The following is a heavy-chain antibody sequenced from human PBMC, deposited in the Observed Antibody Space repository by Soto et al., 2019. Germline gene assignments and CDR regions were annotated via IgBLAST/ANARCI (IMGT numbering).Heavy chain of an antibody. D-gene: IGHD6-6*01. CDR2: IWYDGSNK. CDR1: GFTFSSYG. CDR3: ARGAFFEYSSSSVYYGMDV. V-gene: IGHV3-33*01. Sequence: QVQLVESGGGVVQPGRSLRLSCAASGFTFSSYGMHWVRQAPGKGLEWVAVIWYDGSNKYYADSVKGRFTISRDNSKNTLYLQMNSLRAEDRAVYYCARGAFFEYSSSSVYYGMDVWGQGTTVTVSS. J-gene: IGHJ6*02.